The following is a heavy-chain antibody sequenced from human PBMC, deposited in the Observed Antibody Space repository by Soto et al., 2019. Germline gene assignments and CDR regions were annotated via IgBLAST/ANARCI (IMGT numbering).Heavy chain of an antibody. CDR3: ARDSTDSGSLDY. CDR2: IGSSGSGI. J-gene: IGHJ4*02. V-gene: IGHV3-48*03. CDR1: GFTFSSYE. Sequence: DVQLVESGGDLVQPGGSLRLSCAASGFTFSSYEMNWVRQAPGKGLEWVSYIGSSGSGIYYADFVKGRFTISRDNAKKSLYLQMNSLRAEDTAVHYCARDSTDSGSLDYWGQGTLVTVSS. D-gene: IGHD1-26*01.